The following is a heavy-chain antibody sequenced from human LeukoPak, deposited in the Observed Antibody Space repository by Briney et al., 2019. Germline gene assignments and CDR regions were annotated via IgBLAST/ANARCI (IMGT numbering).Heavy chain of an antibody. Sequence: GGSLRLSCAASGFTVSSNYMSWVRQAPGKGLEWVSIIYNGGSTKYADSVKGRFTISRDNSINTLYLQMNSLRAEDTAVYYCARGVPGYSYGSRFDYWGQGTLVSVSS. CDR1: GFTVSSNY. V-gene: IGHV3-53*01. J-gene: IGHJ4*02. CDR2: IYNGGST. CDR3: ARGVPGYSYGSRFDY. D-gene: IGHD5-18*01.